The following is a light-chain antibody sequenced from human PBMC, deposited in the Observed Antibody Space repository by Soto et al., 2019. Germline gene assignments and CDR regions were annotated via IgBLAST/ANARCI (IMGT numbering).Light chain of an antibody. J-gene: IGKJ2*01. CDR2: KAS. V-gene: IGKV1-5*03. CDR3: QQYNSYWYT. Sequence: IQMTQSPSTLSASVGDRVTITCRASQSISSWLAWYQQKPGKAPKLLIYKASSLESGVPSRFSGSGSGTEFTLTISSLQPDDFATYYCQQYNSYWYTFCQGI. CDR1: QSISSW.